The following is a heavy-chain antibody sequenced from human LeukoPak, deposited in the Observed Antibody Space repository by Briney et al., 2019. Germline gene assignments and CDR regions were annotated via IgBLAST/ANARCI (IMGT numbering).Heavy chain of an antibody. CDR3: ARGYCSGGSCYLFDY. J-gene: IGHJ4*02. V-gene: IGHV3-30*03. CDR2: ISYDGSNK. CDR1: GFTFSDYY. D-gene: IGHD2-15*01. Sequence: GGSLRLSCAASGFTFSDYYMSWIRQAPGKGLEWVAVISYDGSNKYYADSVKGRFTISRDNSKNTLYLQMNSLRAEDTAVYYCARGYCSGGSCYLFDYWGQGTLVTVSS.